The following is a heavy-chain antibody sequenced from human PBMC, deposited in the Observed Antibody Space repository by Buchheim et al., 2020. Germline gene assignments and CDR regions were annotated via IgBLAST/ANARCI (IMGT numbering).Heavy chain of an antibody. J-gene: IGHJ5*02. CDR2: ISGSGGST. CDR1: GFTFSSYA. V-gene: IGHV3-23*01. D-gene: IGHD3-9*01. Sequence: EVQLLESGGGLVQPGGSLRLSCAASGFTFSSYAMSWVRQAPGKGLEWVSAISGSGGSTYYADSVKGRFTISRDNSKNTLNLQMNSLRAEDTAVYYCAKDPNPIDYDILTGYPRFDPWGQGTL. CDR3: AKDPNPIDYDILTGYPRFDP.